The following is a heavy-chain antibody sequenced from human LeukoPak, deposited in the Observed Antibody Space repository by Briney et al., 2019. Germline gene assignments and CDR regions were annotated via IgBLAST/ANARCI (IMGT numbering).Heavy chain of an antibody. D-gene: IGHD6-13*01. CDR3: ARHQHQLVTGYDY. CDR1: GGSISSYC. J-gene: IGHJ4*02. V-gene: IGHV4-4*09. CDR2: SCTSGST. Sequence: PSETLSLTCTVSGGSISSYCWNWLRQPPGKGLEWIGYSCTSGSTNYNPSLMSRVTISVDTSKNQFSLKLISVTAADTAVYYCARHQHQLVTGYDYWGQGTLVTVSS.